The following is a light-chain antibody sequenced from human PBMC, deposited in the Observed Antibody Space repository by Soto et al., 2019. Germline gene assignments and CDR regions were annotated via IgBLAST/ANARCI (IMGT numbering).Light chain of an antibody. CDR2: WAS. CDR3: QQYYSSLT. Sequence: DIVMTQSPVSLSVSLGERATINCKSSQTVFHSSYNKDFLAWYQQKPGQPPKLLFYWASTRESGVPARFSGGGSGTDFSLTISSLQAEDVAVYHCQQYYSSLTFGQGTRLEIK. V-gene: IGKV4-1*01. J-gene: IGKJ5*01. CDR1: QTVFHSSYNKDF.